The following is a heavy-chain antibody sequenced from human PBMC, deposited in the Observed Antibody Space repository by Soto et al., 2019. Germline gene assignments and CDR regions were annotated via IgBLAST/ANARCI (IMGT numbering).Heavy chain of an antibody. CDR1: GGSISGYF. CDR2: VYISGST. V-gene: IGHV4-4*07. Sequence: SETLSLTCTVSGGSISGYFWNWIRQPAGKGLEWIGRVYISGSTNYNPSLKSRVSMSGDTSKKQFSLKLSSVTAADTAVYYCERSTSGSPFDYWGPGVPVTVYS. J-gene: IGHJ4*02. D-gene: IGHD1-26*01. CDR3: ERSTSGSPFDY.